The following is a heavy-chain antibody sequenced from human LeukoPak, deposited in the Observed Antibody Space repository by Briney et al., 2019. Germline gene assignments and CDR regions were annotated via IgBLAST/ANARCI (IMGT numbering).Heavy chain of an antibody. Sequence: SETLSLTCTVSGGSINIVGSYWSWIRQPAGKGLEWIGRIYGDGSSNCNPSLKSRVTISLDTSKNQFYLNLNSVSAADTAVYFCARVIRRDVYNYDGFDIWGQGTMVTVSS. J-gene: IGHJ3*02. V-gene: IGHV4-61*02. CDR3: ARVIRRDVYNYDGFDI. D-gene: IGHD5-24*01. CDR1: GGSINIVGSY. CDR2: IYGDGSS.